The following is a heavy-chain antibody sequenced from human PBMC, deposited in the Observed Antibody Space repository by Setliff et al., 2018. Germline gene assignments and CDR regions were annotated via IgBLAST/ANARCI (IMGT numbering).Heavy chain of an antibody. CDR1: GYTFTGYY. Sequence: ASVKVSCKASGYTFTGYYMHWVRQAPGQGLEWMGWINPNSGGTNYAQKFQGRVTMTRDTSISTAYMEPSRLRSDDTAVYYCARGGGSSSWYDAFDIWGQGTMVTVSS. J-gene: IGHJ3*02. CDR2: INPNSGGT. D-gene: IGHD6-13*01. CDR3: ARGGGSSSWYDAFDI. V-gene: IGHV1-2*02.